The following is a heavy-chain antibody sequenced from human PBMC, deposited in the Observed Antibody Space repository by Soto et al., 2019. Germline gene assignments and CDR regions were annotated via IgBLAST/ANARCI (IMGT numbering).Heavy chain of an antibody. V-gene: IGHV3-15*07. CDR1: GFTLSNAW. CDR2: IKRKIDGGTT. CDR3: TTDSYLEMTIVRFDY. D-gene: IGHD1-26*01. J-gene: IGHJ4*01. Sequence: PGVSLRLSCAASGFTLSNAWINWVRQASGTGMEWVGRIKRKIDGGTTDFAAPVKGRFAISRDDSKNIAYMQMNSLKIEDTAVYYCTTDSYLEMTIVRFDYWGHGTLVTVSS.